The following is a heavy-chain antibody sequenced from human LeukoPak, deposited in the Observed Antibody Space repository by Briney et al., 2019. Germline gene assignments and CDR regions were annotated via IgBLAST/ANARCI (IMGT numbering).Heavy chain of an antibody. Sequence: GGSLRLSCAASEFTFSNYWMHWVRQAPGKGLVWVSRVNTDGSSTIYADSVKGRFTISRDNAKNTLYLQMRNLRVEHTAVYYCAKVVAGNIDYYFDYWGQGILVAVSS. D-gene: IGHD2/OR15-2a*01. CDR2: VNTDGSST. CDR3: AKVVAGNIDYYFDY. CDR1: EFTFSNYW. J-gene: IGHJ4*02. V-gene: IGHV3-74*01.